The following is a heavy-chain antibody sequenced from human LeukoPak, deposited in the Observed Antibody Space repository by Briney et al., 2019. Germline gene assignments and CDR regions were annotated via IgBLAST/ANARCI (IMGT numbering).Heavy chain of an antibody. CDR2: IKQDGSER. D-gene: IGHD4-17*01. Sequence: GGSLRLSCAASGFTFTIYYMSWVRQTPGKGLEWVANIKQDGSERYYVDSVKGRFTISRDNANNSLYLQMNSLRAEDTAVYYCARVYGDYVDYWGQGTLVTVSS. V-gene: IGHV3-7*01. CDR3: ARVYGDYVDY. J-gene: IGHJ4*02. CDR1: GFTFTIYY.